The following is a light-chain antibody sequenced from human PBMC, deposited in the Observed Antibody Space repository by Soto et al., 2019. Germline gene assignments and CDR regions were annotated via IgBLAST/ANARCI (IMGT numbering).Light chain of an antibody. CDR1: QGIGNY. J-gene: IGKJ4*01. CDR3: QKYDHAPLT. CDR2: AAS. Sequence: DIQMTQSPSSLSASVGDRVTITCRVSQGIGNYLAWYQQRPGKVPKLLIYAASTLQSGVPSRFSGSGSGPDFTLTISSLQPEDVATYYCQKYDHAPLTFGGGTKVDIK. V-gene: IGKV1-27*01.